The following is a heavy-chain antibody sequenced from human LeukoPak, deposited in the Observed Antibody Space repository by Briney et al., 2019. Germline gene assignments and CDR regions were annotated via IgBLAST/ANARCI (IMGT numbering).Heavy chain of an antibody. J-gene: IGHJ5*02. D-gene: IGHD1-7*01. CDR3: AKAHNWNYCFDP. CDR1: NYSISSGFY. Sequence: SETLSLTCTVSNYSISSGFYWGWIRQPPGKGLEWIASIYHSGSTYINPSLKSRVTISMDTSKNNFSLRLNSVTAADTAAYFCAKAHNWNYCFDPWGQGTLVTVSS. V-gene: IGHV4-38-2*02. CDR2: IYHSGST.